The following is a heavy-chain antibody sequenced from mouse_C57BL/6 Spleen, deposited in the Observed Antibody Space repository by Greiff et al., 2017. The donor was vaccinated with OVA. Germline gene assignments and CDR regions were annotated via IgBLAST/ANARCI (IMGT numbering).Heavy chain of an antibody. D-gene: IGHD4-1*01. V-gene: IGHV2-6*03. CDR3: ARLSGTGYAMDY. CDR1: GFSLTSYG. J-gene: IGHJ4*01. Sequence: VKLMESGPGLVAPSQSLSITCTVSGFSLTSYGVHWVRQPPGKGLEWLVVIWSDGSTTYNSALKSRLSISKDNSKSQVFLKMNSLQTDDTAMYYCARLSGTGYAMDYWGQGTSVTVSS. CDR2: IWSDGST.